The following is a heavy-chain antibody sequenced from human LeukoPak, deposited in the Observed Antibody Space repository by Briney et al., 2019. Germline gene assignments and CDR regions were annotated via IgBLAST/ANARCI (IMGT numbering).Heavy chain of an antibody. J-gene: IGHJ4*02. CDR1: GFTVSGNY. Sequence: GGSLRLSCAASGFTVSGNYMSWVRQAPGKGLEWVSVIYSSDNTYYIDSVKGRFTISRDNSKNTLYLQMNSLRAEDTAVYYCAGRRVLDASFDYWGQGTLVAVSS. D-gene: IGHD3-16*01. CDR2: IYSSDNT. V-gene: IGHV3-66*02. CDR3: AGRRVLDASFDY.